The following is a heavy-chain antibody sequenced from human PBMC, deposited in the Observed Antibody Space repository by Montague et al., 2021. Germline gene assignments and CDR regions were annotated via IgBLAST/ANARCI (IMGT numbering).Heavy chain of an antibody. CDR3: ARERDRYYYMDI. CDR1: RSLINSDYY. V-gene: IGHV4-38-2*02. Sequence: SETLSLTCTVSRSLINSDYYWGWIRQPPGKGLEWMVSVSHGGRTYYNPSFKSRVTISVDTSNNHFSLKLSSVTAADTAMYYCARERDRYYYMDIWGKGTTITVSS. J-gene: IGHJ6*03. CDR2: VSHGGRT.